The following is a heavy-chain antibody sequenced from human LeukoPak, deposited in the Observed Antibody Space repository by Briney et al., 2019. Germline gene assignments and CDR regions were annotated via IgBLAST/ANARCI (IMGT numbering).Heavy chain of an antibody. CDR2: VSASGGNT. D-gene: IGHD3-16*02. CDR3: AKDETDDYVWGSYRLRLGYFDL. V-gene: IGHV3-23*01. J-gene: IGHJ2*01. CDR1: GFTFSSYA. Sequence: GGSLRLSCAASGFTFSSYAMSWVRQAPGKGLEWVSLVSASGGNTYYADSVKGRFTISRDNSKNTLHLHMNSLRVEDTAVYYCAKDETDDYVWGSYRLRLGYFDLWGRGTLVTVSS.